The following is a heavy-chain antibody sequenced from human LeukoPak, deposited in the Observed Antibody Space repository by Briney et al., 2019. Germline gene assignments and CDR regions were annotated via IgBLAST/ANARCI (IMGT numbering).Heavy chain of an antibody. Sequence: GGSLRLSCAASGFTFSSYSMNWVRQAPGKGLEWVSSISSSSSYIYYADSVKGRFTISRDNAKNSLYLQMNSLRAEDTAVYYCARASSHYYGSGSYVDFDYWGQGTLVTVSS. V-gene: IGHV3-21*01. D-gene: IGHD3-10*01. CDR2: ISSSSSYI. CDR1: GFTFSSYS. J-gene: IGHJ4*02. CDR3: ARASSHYYGSGSYVDFDY.